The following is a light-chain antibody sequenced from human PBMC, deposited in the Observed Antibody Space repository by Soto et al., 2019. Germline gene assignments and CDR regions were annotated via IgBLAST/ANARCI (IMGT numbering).Light chain of an antibody. CDR3: SSYAGNDRV. Sequence: QSVLTQPPSASGSPGQSVTISCTGTSSDIGEYDYVSWYQLYPGKAPKLIIYEVTKRPSGVPDRCSGSKSANTASLTVSGRQPEDEADYYCSSYAGNDRVFGTGTKVTVL. J-gene: IGLJ1*01. CDR2: EVT. V-gene: IGLV2-8*01. CDR1: SSDIGEYDY.